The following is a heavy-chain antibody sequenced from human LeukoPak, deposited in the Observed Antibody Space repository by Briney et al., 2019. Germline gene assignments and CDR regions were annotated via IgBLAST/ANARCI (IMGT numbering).Heavy chain of an antibody. CDR1: GFTFSSYS. J-gene: IGHJ4*02. Sequence: GGSLRLSCAASGFTFSSYSMNWVRQAPGKGLEWVSSISSSSIYIYYADSVKGRFTISRDNAKNSLYLQMNSLRAEDTAVYYCARDFGRWFIDYWGQGTLVTVSS. CDR2: ISSSSIYI. CDR3: ARDFGRWFIDY. V-gene: IGHV3-21*01. D-gene: IGHD4-23*01.